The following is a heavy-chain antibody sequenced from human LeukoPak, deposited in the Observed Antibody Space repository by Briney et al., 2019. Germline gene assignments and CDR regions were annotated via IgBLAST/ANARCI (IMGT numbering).Heavy chain of an antibody. V-gene: IGHV1-2*02. CDR2: INPNSGGT. J-gene: IGHJ4*02. CDR1: GYTFTGYY. CDR3: ARDRGRSDNYFDY. Sequence: ASVKVSCKASGYTFTGYYMHWVRQAPGQGLEWMGGINPNSGGTNYVQKFQGRVTMTRDTSISTAYMELSRLRSDDTAVYYCARDRGRSDNYFDYWGQGTLVTVSS.